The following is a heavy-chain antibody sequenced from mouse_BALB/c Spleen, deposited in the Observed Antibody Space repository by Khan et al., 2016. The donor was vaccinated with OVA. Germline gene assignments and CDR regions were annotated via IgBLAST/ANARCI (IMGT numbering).Heavy chain of an antibody. CDR1: GYTFTNYG. Sequence: QIQLVQSGPELKKPGETVKISCKASGYTFTNYGMNWVKQTPGEGLKWMGWINTYTGEPTYAVDFKGRFAFSLETSASTAYLQINNLKNEDTATXVCARVGYNGTMDYWGQGTSVTVSS. CDR2: INTYTGEP. J-gene: IGHJ4*01. V-gene: IGHV9-3-1*01. D-gene: IGHD4-1*01. CDR3: ARVGYNGTMDY.